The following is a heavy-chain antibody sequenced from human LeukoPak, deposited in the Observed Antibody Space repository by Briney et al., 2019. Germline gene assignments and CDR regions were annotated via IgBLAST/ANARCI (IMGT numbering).Heavy chain of an antibody. V-gene: IGHV1-2*02. CDR2: INPNSGGT. Sequence: ASVKVSFTASGYTFTGYYMHWVRQAPGQGREWMGWINPNSGGTNYAQKFQGRVTMTRDTSISTAYMELSRLRSDDTAVYYCARVRGEYQLLWGENYFDYWGQGTLVTVSS. D-gene: IGHD2-2*01. CDR3: ARVRGEYQLLWGENYFDY. J-gene: IGHJ4*02. CDR1: GYTFTGYY.